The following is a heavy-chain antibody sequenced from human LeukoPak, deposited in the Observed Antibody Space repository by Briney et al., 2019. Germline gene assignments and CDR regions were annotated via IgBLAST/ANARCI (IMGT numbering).Heavy chain of an antibody. V-gene: IGHV1-18*01. CDR3: ARIAVAGRFDY. Sequence: ASVKVSCKVSGYSFTTYGISWVRQAPGQGLEWMGWISAYNGNTNYAQKLQGRVTMTTDTSTSTAYMELRSLRSDDTAVYYCARIAVAGRFDYWGQGTLVTVSS. CDR1: GYSFTTYG. D-gene: IGHD6-19*01. J-gene: IGHJ4*02. CDR2: ISAYNGNT.